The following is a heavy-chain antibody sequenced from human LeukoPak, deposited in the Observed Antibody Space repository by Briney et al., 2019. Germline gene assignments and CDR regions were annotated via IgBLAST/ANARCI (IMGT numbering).Heavy chain of an antibody. J-gene: IGHJ5*02. CDR2: IIPIFGTA. D-gene: IGHD3-9*01. CDR1: GGTFSSYA. V-gene: IGHV1-69*05. CDR3: ARGSGVLTGSWFDP. Sequence: SVKVSCKASGGTFSSYAISWVRQAPGQGLEWMGGIIPIFGTANYAQRFQGRFTITTDESTSTAYMELRSLRSDDTAVYYCARGSGVLTGSWFDPWGQGTLVTVSS.